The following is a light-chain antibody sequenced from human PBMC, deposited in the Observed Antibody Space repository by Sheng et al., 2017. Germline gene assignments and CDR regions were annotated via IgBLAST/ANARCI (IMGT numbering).Light chain of an antibody. CDR2: DVT. J-gene: IGLJ3*02. CDR1: SSDIGGHNH. V-gene: IGLV2-14*03. Sequence: QSALTQPASVSGSPGQSITISCTGTSSDIGGHNHVSWYQHHPGKVPKLMIYDVTNRPSGVSSRFSASKSGNTASLTISGLQADDEADYYCNSFTDSTTWVFGGGTKVTVL. CDR3: NSFTDSTTWV.